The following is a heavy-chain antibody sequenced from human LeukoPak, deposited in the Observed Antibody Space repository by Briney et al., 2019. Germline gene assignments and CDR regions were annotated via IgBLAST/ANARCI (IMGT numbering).Heavy chain of an antibody. CDR2: ISYTGST. J-gene: IGHJ4*02. D-gene: IGHD3-9*01. CDR1: GGSISSYY. CDR3: ARDLRGPNDY. Sequence: PSETLSLTCTVSGGSISSYYWSWIRQPPGKGLEWIAYISYTGSTNYNPSLKSRVTISVDTSKNQFSLKLNSVTAAGTAVYYCARDLRGPNDYWGQGTLVTVSS. V-gene: IGHV4-59*01.